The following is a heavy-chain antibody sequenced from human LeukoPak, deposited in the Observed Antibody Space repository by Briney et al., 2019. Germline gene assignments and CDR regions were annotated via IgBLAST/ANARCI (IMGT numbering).Heavy chain of an antibody. CDR3: ARDITSSGWFSPFDP. D-gene: IGHD6-19*01. CDR2: INPNSGGT. Sequence: ASVEVSCKASGYTFTGYYMHWVRQAPGQGLEWMGWINPNSGGTNYAQKFQGRVTMTRDTSISTAYMQLSRLRSDDTAVYYCARDITSSGWFSPFDPWGQGTLVTVSS. CDR1: GYTFTGYY. J-gene: IGHJ5*02. V-gene: IGHV1-2*02.